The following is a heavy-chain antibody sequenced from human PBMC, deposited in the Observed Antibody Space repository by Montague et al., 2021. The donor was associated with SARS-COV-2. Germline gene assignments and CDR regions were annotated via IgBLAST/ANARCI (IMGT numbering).Heavy chain of an antibody. CDR3: ARHYSATLPADY. V-gene: IGHV4-59*08. Sequence: SETLSLTCTVSGGSLSSFYWSWFRQPPGKGLEWIGYISDSGSTNYNPSLTSRVTISVDTSKNQFSLKVNSVTAADTAVYYCARHYSATLPADYWGQGTLVTVSS. CDR1: GGSLSSFY. D-gene: IGHD2-15*01. CDR2: ISDSGST. J-gene: IGHJ4*02.